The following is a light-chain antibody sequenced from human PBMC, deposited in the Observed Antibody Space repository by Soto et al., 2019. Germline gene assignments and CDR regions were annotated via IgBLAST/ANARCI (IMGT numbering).Light chain of an antibody. CDR1: TSNVGKNF. Sequence: QSVLTQPPSISAAPGHNVTISCSGSTSNVGKNFVAWYQQRPGTGPTVVIYDNYERPSGIPDRFSGSRSGTSATLTITGLQTGDEADYYCGAWDSGLSDMVFGGGTKFTVL. CDR3: GAWDSGLSDMV. J-gene: IGLJ2*01. V-gene: IGLV1-51*01. CDR2: DNY.